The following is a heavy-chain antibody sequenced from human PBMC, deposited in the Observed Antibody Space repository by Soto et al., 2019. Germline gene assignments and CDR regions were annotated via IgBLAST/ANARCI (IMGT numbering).Heavy chain of an antibody. D-gene: IGHD3-16*01. CDR2: IKQDGSEK. V-gene: IGHV3-7*05. CDR3: AKDSTLGGWGGMDV. Sequence: PGGSLRLSCAASGFTFSSYWMSWVRQAPGKGLEWVANIKQDGSEKYYVDSVKGRFTISRDNAKNSLYLQMNSLRAEDTALYYCAKDSTLGGWGGMDVWGQGTTVTVSS. CDR1: GFTFSSYW. J-gene: IGHJ6*02.